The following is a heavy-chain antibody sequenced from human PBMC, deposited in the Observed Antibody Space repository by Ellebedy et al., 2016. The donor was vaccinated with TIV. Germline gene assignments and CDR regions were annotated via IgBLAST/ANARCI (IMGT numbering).Heavy chain of an antibody. Sequence: GESLKISCAASGFTFSRYWMSWVRQAPGKGLEWVASIKQDGDEKHSVESVKGRFTVSRDNVRDSFYLQMNSLRAEDTAMYFCARDYLALRYFDWQNNYYFDLWGRGALVTVSS. CDR1: GFTFSRYW. J-gene: IGHJ2*01. V-gene: IGHV3-7*01. D-gene: IGHD3-9*01. CDR3: ARDYLALRYFDWQNNYYFDL. CDR2: IKQDGDEK.